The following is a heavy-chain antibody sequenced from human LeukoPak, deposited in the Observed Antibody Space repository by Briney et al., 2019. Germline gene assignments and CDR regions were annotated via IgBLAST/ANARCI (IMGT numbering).Heavy chain of an antibody. CDR3: ARPYSSGWYDY. D-gene: IGHD6-19*01. CDR2: TSSSSSYI. V-gene: IGHV3-21*01. Sequence: PGGSLRLSCGASGFTFSSYSMNWVRQAPGKGLEWVSSTSSSSSYIYYADSVKGRFTISRDNAKNSLYLQMNSLRAEDTAVYYCARPYSSGWYDYWGQGTLVTVSS. J-gene: IGHJ4*02. CDR1: GFTFSSYS.